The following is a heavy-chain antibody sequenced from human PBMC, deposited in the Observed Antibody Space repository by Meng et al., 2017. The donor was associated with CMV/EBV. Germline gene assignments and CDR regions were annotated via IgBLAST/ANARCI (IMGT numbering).Heavy chain of an antibody. J-gene: IGHJ4*02. CDR2: IYYSGST. CDR1: GGSISSYY. Sequence: SETLSLTCTVSGGSISSYYWSWIRQPPGKGLEWIGYIYYSGSTNNNPSLKSRVTISVDTSKNQFSLKLSSVTAADTAVYYCAREQYYYDSSGYYYLGGKDYWGQGTLVTVSS. V-gene: IGHV4-59*01. CDR3: AREQYYYDSSGYYYLGGKDY. D-gene: IGHD3-22*01.